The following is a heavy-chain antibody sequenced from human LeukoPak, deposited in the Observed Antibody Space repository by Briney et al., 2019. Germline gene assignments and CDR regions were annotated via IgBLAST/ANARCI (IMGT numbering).Heavy chain of an antibody. V-gene: IGHV4-31*03. D-gene: IGHD5-24*01. CDR2: IYYSGST. Sequence: SETLSLTCTVSGGSISSGGYYWSWIRQHPGKGLEWIGYIYYSGSTYYNPSLKSRVTISVDTSKIQFSLKLSSVTAADTAVYYCARTRRDGYKYFDYWGQGTLVTVSS. CDR1: GGSISSGGYY. J-gene: IGHJ4*02. CDR3: ARTRRDGYKYFDY.